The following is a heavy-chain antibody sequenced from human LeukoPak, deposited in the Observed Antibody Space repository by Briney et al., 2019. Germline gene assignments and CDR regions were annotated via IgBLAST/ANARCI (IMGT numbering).Heavy chain of an antibody. Sequence: QPGGSLRLSCAASGFTFSSHWMHWVRQAPGKGLVWVSRIDSDGSTTTYADSVKGRFTISRDNAKNTLYLQMNSLRAEDTAMYYCARRAYCSSTSCPFDYWGQGTLVTVSS. J-gene: IGHJ4*02. CDR2: IDSDGSTT. CDR1: GFTFSSHW. D-gene: IGHD2-2*01. CDR3: ARRAYCSSTSCPFDY. V-gene: IGHV3-74*01.